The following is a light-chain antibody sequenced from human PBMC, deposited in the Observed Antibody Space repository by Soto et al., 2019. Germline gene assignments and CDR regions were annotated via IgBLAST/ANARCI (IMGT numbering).Light chain of an antibody. CDR3: CSYAGSSTFYV. CDR1: SSDVGSYNL. V-gene: IGLV2-23*03. Sequence: QSALTQPASVSGSPGQSITISCTGTSSDVGSYNLVSWYQQHPGKAPKLMIYEGSKRPSGVSNRFSGSKSGNTASLTISGRQAEDEDDYYCCSYAGSSTFYVFGTGTKVTVL. CDR2: EGS. J-gene: IGLJ1*01.